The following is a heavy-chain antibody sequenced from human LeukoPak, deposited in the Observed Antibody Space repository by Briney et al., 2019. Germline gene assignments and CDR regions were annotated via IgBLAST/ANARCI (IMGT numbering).Heavy chain of an antibody. CDR3: AKGGERSKYYFDY. CDR1: GFTFRSYA. Sequence: GGSLRLSCAAWGFTFRSYAMRGVRQARGRGLEGGSAISGSGGSTYYADSVKGRFTISRDNSKNTLYLQMNSLGAEDTAVYYCAKGGERSKYYFDYWGQGTLVTVSS. J-gene: IGHJ4*02. D-gene: IGHD2-21*01. CDR2: ISGSGGST. V-gene: IGHV3-23*01.